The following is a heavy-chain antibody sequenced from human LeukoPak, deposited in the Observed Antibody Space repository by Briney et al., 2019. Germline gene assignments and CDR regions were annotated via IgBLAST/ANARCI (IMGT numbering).Heavy chain of an antibody. CDR2: ISGSGGYT. V-gene: IGHV3-23*01. CDR1: GFTFSSYG. J-gene: IGHJ3*02. CDR3: AKLGEPAVNAFDI. D-gene: IGHD2-2*01. Sequence: GGSLRLSCAASGFTFSSYGMHWVRQAPGKGLEWVTTISGSGGYTLYADSVKGRFTISRDNSKNTLYLQMNSLRAEDTAVYYCAKLGEPAVNAFDIWGQGTMVTVSS.